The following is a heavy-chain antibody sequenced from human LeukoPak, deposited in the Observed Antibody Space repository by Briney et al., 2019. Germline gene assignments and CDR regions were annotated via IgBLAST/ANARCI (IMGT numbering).Heavy chain of an antibody. CDR2: IYSGGST. Sequence: GGSLRLSCAASGFTVSSNYMCWVRQAPGKGLEWVSVIYSGGSTYYADSVKGRFTISRDNSKNTLYLQMNSLRAEDTAVYYCARSTTYYYDSSGYYYSYPFDYWGQGTLVTVSS. V-gene: IGHV3-53*01. CDR1: GFTVSSNY. J-gene: IGHJ4*02. CDR3: ARSTTYYYDSSGYYYSYPFDY. D-gene: IGHD3-22*01.